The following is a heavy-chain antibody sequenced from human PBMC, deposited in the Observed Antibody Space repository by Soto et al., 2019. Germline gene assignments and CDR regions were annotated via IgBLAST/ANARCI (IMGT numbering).Heavy chain of an antibody. Sequence: QVQLQESGPGLVKPSQTLSLTCTVSGGSISSGDYYWSWIRQPPGMGLEWIGYIYYSGSTYYNPSLKSRVTISVDTSKNQFSLKLSSVTAADTAVYYCARVVALSSGYYSDSEHYYFDYWGQGTLVTVSS. CDR3: ARVVALSSGYYSDSEHYYFDY. J-gene: IGHJ4*02. CDR1: GGSISSGDYY. CDR2: IYYSGST. V-gene: IGHV4-30-4*01. D-gene: IGHD3-22*01.